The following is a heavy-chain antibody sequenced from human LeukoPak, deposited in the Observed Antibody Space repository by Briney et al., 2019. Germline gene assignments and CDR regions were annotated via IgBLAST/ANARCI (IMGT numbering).Heavy chain of an antibody. CDR3: AKTGQMRGIQLWTPYYFDY. CDR2: ISSSSTI. D-gene: IGHD5-18*01. V-gene: IGHV3-48*02. J-gene: IGHJ4*02. CDR1: GFTFSSYS. Sequence: SGGSLRLSCAASGFTFSSYSMNWVRQAPGKGLEWVSYISSSSTIYYADSVKGRFTISRDNAKNSLYLQMNSLRDEDTAVYYCAKTGQMRGIQLWTPYYFDYWGQGTLVTVSS.